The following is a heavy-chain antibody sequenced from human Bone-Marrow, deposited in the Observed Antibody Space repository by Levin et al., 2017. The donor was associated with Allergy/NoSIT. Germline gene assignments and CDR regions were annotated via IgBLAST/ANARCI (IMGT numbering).Heavy chain of an antibody. J-gene: IGHJ4*02. CDR2: LFSSGKT. D-gene: IGHD3-22*01. CDR3: ARAYSLGGSGYYMDN. Sequence: SETLSLTCTVSGGSIINRGHYWGWIRQPPGKGLEWIGSLFSSGKTYYNPSLRSRVTISVDTSKNQFSLSLDSVTAADTGVYYCARAYSLGGSGYYMDNWGQGALVTVSS. CDR1: GGSIINRGHY. V-gene: IGHV4-39*01.